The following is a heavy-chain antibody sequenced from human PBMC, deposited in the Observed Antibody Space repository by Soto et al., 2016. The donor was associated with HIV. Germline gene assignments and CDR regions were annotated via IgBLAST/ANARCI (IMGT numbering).Heavy chain of an antibody. D-gene: IGHD6-19*01. Sequence: EVQLVETGGGLIQPGGSLRLSCAASGFTVSSNYMSWVRQAPGKGLEWVSVIYSGGSTYYADSVKGRFTISRDNSKNTLYLQMNSLRAEDTAVYYCARSPVSSGWKELDYWGQGTLVTVSS. CDR3: ARSPVSSGWKELDY. V-gene: IGHV3-53*02. CDR2: IYSGGST. J-gene: IGHJ4*02. CDR1: GFTVSSNY.